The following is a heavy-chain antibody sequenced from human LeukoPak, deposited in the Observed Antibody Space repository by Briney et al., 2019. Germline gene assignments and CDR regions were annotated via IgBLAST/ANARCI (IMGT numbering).Heavy chain of an antibody. CDR3: ARDQDVGETFDI. V-gene: IGHV1-18*01. CDR1: GYTFTSYG. CDR2: ISAYNGNT. Sequence: ASVKVSCKASGYTFTSYGISWVRQAPGQGLEWMGWISAYNGNTNYAQKFQGRVTMTRDTSISTAYMELSRLRSDDTAVYYCARDQDVGETFDIWGQGTMVTVSS. J-gene: IGHJ3*02. D-gene: IGHD3-10*01.